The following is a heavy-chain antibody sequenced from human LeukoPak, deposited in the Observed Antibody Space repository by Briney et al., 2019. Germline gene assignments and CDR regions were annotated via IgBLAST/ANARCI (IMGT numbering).Heavy chain of an antibody. V-gene: IGHV3-20*04. J-gene: IGHJ6*03. CDR3: ARRATGAYYYYYMDV. CDR2: INWDGGST. D-gene: IGHD5-12*01. Sequence: GGSLRLSCAASGFTFDDYGMSWVRQAPGKGLEWVSGINWDGGSTGYADSVKGRFTISRDNAKNSLYLQMNSLRAEDTALYYCARRATGAYYYYYMDVWGKGTTVTVSS. CDR1: GFTFDDYG.